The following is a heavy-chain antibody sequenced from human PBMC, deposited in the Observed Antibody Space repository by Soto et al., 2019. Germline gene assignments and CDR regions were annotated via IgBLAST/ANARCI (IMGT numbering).Heavy chain of an antibody. V-gene: IGHV3-11*01. Sequence: GGSLRLSCAASGFTFSDYYMSWIRQAPGKGLEWVSYISSSGSTIYYADSVKGRFTISRDNAKNSLYLQMNSLRAEDTAVYYCARDLYDYVWGSYRYGDAFDIWGQGTMVTVSS. CDR1: GFTFSDYY. CDR3: ARDLYDYVWGSYRYGDAFDI. J-gene: IGHJ3*02. D-gene: IGHD3-16*02. CDR2: ISSSGSTI.